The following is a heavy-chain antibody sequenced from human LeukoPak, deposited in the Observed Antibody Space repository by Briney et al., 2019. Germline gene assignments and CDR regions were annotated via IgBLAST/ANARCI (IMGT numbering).Heavy chain of an antibody. V-gene: IGHV3-11*01. CDR3: ARGASGSYYSEYYVDL. Sequence: GGSLRLSCAASGFTFSDHYMSWIRQAPGKRLEWVSYISSGGTSIYYADSVKGRFTISRDNAKSSLYLQLNSLRADDTAVYLCARGASGSYYSEYYVDLWGQGTLVTVSS. J-gene: IGHJ4*02. CDR2: ISSGGTSI. D-gene: IGHD3-10*01. CDR1: GFTFSDHY.